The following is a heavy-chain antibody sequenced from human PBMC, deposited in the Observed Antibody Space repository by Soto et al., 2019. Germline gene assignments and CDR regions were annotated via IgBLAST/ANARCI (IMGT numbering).Heavy chain of an antibody. Sequence: SETLSLTCTVSGGSLSSSSYHWGWIRQPPGKGLEWIGSIFYSGSTYYNPSSKSRVTISIDTSKNQFSLKLTSVTAADTAEYYCARNSNGFDIWGQGXMVTVSS. CDR3: ARNSNGFDI. J-gene: IGHJ3*02. CDR2: IFYSGST. V-gene: IGHV4-39*01. CDR1: GGSLSSSSYH.